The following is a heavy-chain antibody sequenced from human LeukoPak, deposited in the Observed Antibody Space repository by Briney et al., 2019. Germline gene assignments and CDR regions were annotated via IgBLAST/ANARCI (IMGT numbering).Heavy chain of an antibody. V-gene: IGHV2-5*02. CDR1: GFSLNTRGAG. CDR3: AHRLPLEATLWIAFDV. CDR2: IYWDDDK. Sequence: ESGPTLVNPTQTLTLTCTFSGFSLNTRGAGGGWIRQAPGKAPDWLAFIYWDDDKRYNPSLKSRLTITKDTSNDQVVLTMNNMDPVDTGTYYCAHRLPLEATLWIAFDVWGQGTMVTVSS. D-gene: IGHD5-12*01. J-gene: IGHJ3*01.